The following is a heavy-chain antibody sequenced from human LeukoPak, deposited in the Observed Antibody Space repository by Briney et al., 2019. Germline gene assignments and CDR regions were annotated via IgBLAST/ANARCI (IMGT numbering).Heavy chain of an antibody. V-gene: IGHV3-23*01. CDR2: ICGSGGNT. CDR3: AKSGDRYDFWSGYSYNWFDP. D-gene: IGHD3-3*01. CDR1: GFTFSSYG. J-gene: IGHJ5*02. Sequence: GGSLGLSCAASGFTFSSYGMHWVRQAPGKGLEWVSAICGSGGNTYYADSVKGRFTISRDNSKNTLYLQMNSLRAEDTAVYYCAKSGDRYDFWSGYSYNWFDPWGQGTLVTVSS.